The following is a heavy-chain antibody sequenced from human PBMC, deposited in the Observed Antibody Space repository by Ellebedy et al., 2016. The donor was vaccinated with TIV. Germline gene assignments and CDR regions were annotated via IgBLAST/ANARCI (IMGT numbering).Heavy chain of an antibody. CDR2: IIPILGIT. J-gene: IGHJ5*02. V-gene: IGHV1-69*04. CDR1: GGTFSKYA. Sequence: SVKVSCKASGGTFSKYAISWVRQAPGQGLEWMGRIIPILGITNFAQKFQGRVTITADKSTSTAYMERSSLRSEDTAVYYCAKGRNGEGSGWYNWFDPWGQGTLVTVSS. D-gene: IGHD6-19*01. CDR3: AKGRNGEGSGWYNWFDP.